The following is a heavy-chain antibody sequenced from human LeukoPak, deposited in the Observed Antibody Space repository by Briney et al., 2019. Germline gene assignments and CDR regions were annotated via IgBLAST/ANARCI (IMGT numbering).Heavy chain of an antibody. V-gene: IGHV1-2*02. CDR1: GYTFTGYY. CDR2: INPNSGGT. CDR3: ARVLEVTSCYLDY. Sequence: GASVKVSCKASGYTFTGYYMHWVRQAPGQGLEWMGWINPNSGGTNYAQKFQGRVAMTRDTSISTAYMELSRLRSDDTAVYYCARVLEVTSCYLDYWGQGTLVTVSS. J-gene: IGHJ4*02. D-gene: IGHD2-2*01.